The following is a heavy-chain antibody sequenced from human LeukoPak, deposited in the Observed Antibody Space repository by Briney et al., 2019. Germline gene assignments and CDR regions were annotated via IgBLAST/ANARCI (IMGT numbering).Heavy chain of an antibody. D-gene: IGHD2-21*01. V-gene: IGHV3-53*05. CDR1: GFTLSSNY. CDR2: IYSGGNT. CDR3: AQFPVEGY. Sequence: GGSLRLSCAASGFTLSSNYMTWGRQAPGKGLEWLSVIYSGGNTYYADSVKGRFSVSRDNSQNTLYLQMNSLRVEDTAVYYCAQFPVEGYWGQGTRVTVSS. J-gene: IGHJ4*02.